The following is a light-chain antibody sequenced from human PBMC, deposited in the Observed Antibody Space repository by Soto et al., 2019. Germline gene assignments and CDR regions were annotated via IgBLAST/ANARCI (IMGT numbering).Light chain of an antibody. CDR2: GNN. J-gene: IGLJ2*01. CDR3: PAWDGSLNNEV. V-gene: IGLV1-44*01. Sequence: QSVLTQPPSASGTPGQRVTISCSGSGSSIGTNTVNCYRQLPGTAPKLLIYGNNQRPSGVPDRFSGSKSGTSASLAISGLQSEDEADYYCPAWDGSLNNEVFGGWTQLT. CDR1: GSSIGTNT.